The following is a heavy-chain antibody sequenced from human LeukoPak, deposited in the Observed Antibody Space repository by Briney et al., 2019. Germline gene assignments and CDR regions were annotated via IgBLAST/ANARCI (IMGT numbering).Heavy chain of an antibody. CDR1: GFIFSDNA. D-gene: IGHD5-12*01. V-gene: IGHV3-64D*09. CDR2: ISGNGDST. J-gene: IGHJ4*02. Sequence: PGGSLRLSCSASGFIFSDNAMHWVRQAPGKGLEYVAAISGNGDSTYYVDSVKGRFTISRDNSKNTLYLQMSSLRVEDTAVFYCVKGRGDSGHDASLLDYWGRGTLVTVSS. CDR3: VKGRGDSGHDASLLDY.